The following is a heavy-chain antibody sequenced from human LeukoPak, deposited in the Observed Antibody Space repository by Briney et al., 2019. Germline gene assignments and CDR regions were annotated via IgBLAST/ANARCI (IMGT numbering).Heavy chain of an antibody. Sequence: GGSLRLSCAASGFTFSSCSMNWVRQAPGKGLEWVSSISSSSSYIYYADSVKGRFTISRDNAKNSLYLQMNSLRAEDTAVYYCARVDYYGSGSYLDWGQGTLVTVSS. CDR1: GFTFSSCS. CDR3: ARVDYYGSGSYLD. CDR2: ISSSSSYI. J-gene: IGHJ4*02. D-gene: IGHD3-10*01. V-gene: IGHV3-21*01.